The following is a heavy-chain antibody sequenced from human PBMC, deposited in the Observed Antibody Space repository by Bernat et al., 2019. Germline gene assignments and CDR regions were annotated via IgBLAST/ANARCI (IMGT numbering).Heavy chain of an antibody. CDR1: GFTFSNAW. V-gene: IGHV3-15*01. CDR2: IKSKTDGGTT. CDR3: TGRVLLAAKFFYGIDF. J-gene: IGHJ6*02. D-gene: IGHD2-15*01. Sequence: EVQLVESGGGLVKPGGSLRLSCAASGFTFSNAWMSWVRQAPGKGLEWVGRIKSKTDGGTTDYAAPVKGRFTISRDDSKNTLYLQMNSLKTEDTAVYYCTGRVLLAAKFFYGIDFWGQGTPVTVSS.